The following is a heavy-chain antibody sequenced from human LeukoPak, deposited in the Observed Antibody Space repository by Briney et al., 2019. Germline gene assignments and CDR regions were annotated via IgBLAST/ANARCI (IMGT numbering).Heavy chain of an antibody. J-gene: IGHJ4*02. D-gene: IGHD2-2*01. CDR2: VYYSGTT. CDR1: GGSISSYY. Sequence: PSETLSLTCTVSGGSISSYYWSWIRQPPGKGLEWIGYVYYSGTTNYNPSLKSRVSISVDTSKNQFSLKLTSVTAADTAVYYCARLLSLVVPAAKSWGQGTLVTVSS. CDR3: ARLLSLVVPAAKS. V-gene: IGHV4-59*08.